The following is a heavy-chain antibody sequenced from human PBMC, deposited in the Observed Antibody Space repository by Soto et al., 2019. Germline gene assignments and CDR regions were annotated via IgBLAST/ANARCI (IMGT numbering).Heavy chain of an antibody. D-gene: IGHD4-17*01. Sequence: QVQLQESGPGLVKPSETLSLTCTVSGGSISSYYWSWIRQPPGKGLEWIGYIYYSGSTNYNPSLRSRVTRSVDTSKNQFSLKLSSVTAADTAVYYCARITVTEGYFDYWGQGTLVTVSS. CDR3: ARITVTEGYFDY. V-gene: IGHV4-59*01. CDR1: GGSISSYY. J-gene: IGHJ4*02. CDR2: IYYSGST.